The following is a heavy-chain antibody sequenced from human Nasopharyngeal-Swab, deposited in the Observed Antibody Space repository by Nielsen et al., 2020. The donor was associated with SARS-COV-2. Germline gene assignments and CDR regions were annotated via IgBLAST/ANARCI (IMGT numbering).Heavy chain of an antibody. D-gene: IGHD3-10*01. CDR3: ARMEKYYYGSGSYYYYYYGMDA. CDR1: GFSLSTSGMC. V-gene: IGHV2-70*01. Sequence: SGPTLVKPTQTLTLTCTFSGFSLSTSGMCVSWIRQPPGKALEWLALIDWDDDKYYSTSLKTRLTISKDTSKNQVVLTMTNMDPVDTATYYCARMEKYYYGSGSYYYYYYGMDAWGQGTTVTVSS. CDR2: IDWDDDK. J-gene: IGHJ6*02.